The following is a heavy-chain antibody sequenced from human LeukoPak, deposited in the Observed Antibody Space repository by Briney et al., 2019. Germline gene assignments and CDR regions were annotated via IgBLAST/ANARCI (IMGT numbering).Heavy chain of an antibody. Sequence: ASVKVSCKASGYTFTSYDINWVRQATGQGLEWMGWMNPNSGNTGYAQKFQGRVTMTRNTSISTAYMELSSLRSEDTAVYYCASRPITHYYMDVWGKGTTVTVSS. CDR1: GYTFTSYD. J-gene: IGHJ6*03. D-gene: IGHD3-10*01. V-gene: IGHV1-8*01. CDR2: MNPNSGNT. CDR3: ASRPITHYYMDV.